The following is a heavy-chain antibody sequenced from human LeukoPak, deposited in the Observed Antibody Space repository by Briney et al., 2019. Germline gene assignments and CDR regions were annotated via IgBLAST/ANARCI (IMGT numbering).Heavy chain of an antibody. CDR2: IYYSGST. CDR1: GGSINSYY. Sequence: ETLSLTCTVSGGSINSYYWSWIRQPPGKGLEWIGYIYYSGSTNYNPSLKSRVTISVDTSKNQFSLRLSSVTAADTAVYYCARVTGYMTEDYFDYWGQGTLITVSS. D-gene: IGHD6-13*01. J-gene: IGHJ4*02. V-gene: IGHV4-59*01. CDR3: ARVTGYMTEDYFDY.